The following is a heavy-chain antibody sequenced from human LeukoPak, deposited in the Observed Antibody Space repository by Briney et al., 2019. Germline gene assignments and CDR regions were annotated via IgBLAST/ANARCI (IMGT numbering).Heavy chain of an antibody. D-gene: IGHD6-19*01. CDR3: ARRGGWYDMDY. CDR2: INHSGST. J-gene: IGHJ4*02. Sequence: SETLSLTCAVYGGSFSGYYWSWIRQPPGKGLEWIGEINHSGSTNYKPSLKSRVTISVDTSKNQFSLKLSSVTAADTAVYYCARRGGWYDMDYWGQGTLVTVSS. V-gene: IGHV4-34*01. CDR1: GGSFSGYY.